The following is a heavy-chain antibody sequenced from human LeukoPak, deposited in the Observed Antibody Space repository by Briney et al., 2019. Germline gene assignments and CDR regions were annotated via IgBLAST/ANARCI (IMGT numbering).Heavy chain of an antibody. Sequence: GGSLRLSCAASGFTVSNNYMSWVRQAPGKGLEWVSVIYSGGSTYYADSVKGRFTISRDNSKNTLYLQMNSLRAEDTAVYYCARGTMIVVVPDYWGQGTLVTVSS. V-gene: IGHV3-66*01. CDR3: ARGTMIVVVPDY. CDR2: IYSGGST. CDR1: GFTVSNNY. J-gene: IGHJ4*02. D-gene: IGHD3-22*01.